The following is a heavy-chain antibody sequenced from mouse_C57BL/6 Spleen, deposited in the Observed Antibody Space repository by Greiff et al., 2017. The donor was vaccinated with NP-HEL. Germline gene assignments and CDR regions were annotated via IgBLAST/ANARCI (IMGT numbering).Heavy chain of an antibody. J-gene: IGHJ1*03. V-gene: IGHV1-82*01. CDR2: IYPGDGDT. CDR3: ARPKFITTVVATDWYFDV. Sequence: VKLVESGPELVKPGASVKISCKASGYAFSSSWMNWVKQRPGKGLEWIGRIYPGDGDTNYNGKFKGKATLTADKSSSTAYMQLSSLTSEDSAVYFCARPKFITTVVATDWYFDVWGTGTTVTVSS. CDR1: GYAFSSSW. D-gene: IGHD1-1*01.